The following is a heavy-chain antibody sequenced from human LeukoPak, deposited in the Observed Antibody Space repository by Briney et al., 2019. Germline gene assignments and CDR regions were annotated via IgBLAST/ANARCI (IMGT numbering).Heavy chain of an antibody. CDR1: GFTFSSYE. CDR2: ISSSGSTI. CDR3: VRVRDYYMDV. J-gene: IGHJ6*03. Sequence: PGGSLRLSCAASGFTFSSYEMNWVRQAPGKGLEWVSYISSSGSTIYYADSVKGRFTISRDNAKNSLYLQMNSLNTEDTAVYYCVRVRDYYMDVWGKGTTVTVSS. D-gene: IGHD3-10*01. V-gene: IGHV3-48*03.